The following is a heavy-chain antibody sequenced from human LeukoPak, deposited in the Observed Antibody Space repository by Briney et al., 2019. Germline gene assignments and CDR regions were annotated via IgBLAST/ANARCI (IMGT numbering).Heavy chain of an antibody. CDR2: ISSSSSYI. Sequence: GGSLRLSCAASGFTFSSYSMNWVRQAPGKGLEWVSSISSSSSYIYYADSVKGRFTISRDNAKNSLYLQMNSLRAEDTAVYYCARDRSGWSHTRGDYFDYWGQGTLVTVSS. CDR1: GFTFSSYS. V-gene: IGHV3-21*01. J-gene: IGHJ4*02. CDR3: ARDRSGWSHTRGDYFDY. D-gene: IGHD6-19*01.